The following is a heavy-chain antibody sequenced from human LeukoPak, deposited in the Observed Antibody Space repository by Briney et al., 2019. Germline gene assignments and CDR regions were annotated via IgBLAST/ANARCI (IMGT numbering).Heavy chain of an antibody. CDR3: ARGGDGYNLPFDY. CDR1: GYTFTSYY. V-gene: IGHV1-2*06. D-gene: IGHD5-24*01. CDR2: INPNSGGT. Sequence: GASVKVSCKASGYTFTSYYMHWVRQAPGQGREWMGRINPNSGGTNYAQKFQGRVTMTRDTSISTAYMELSSVRSADTAVYSPARGGDGYNLPFDYWGQGTLVTVS. J-gene: IGHJ4*02.